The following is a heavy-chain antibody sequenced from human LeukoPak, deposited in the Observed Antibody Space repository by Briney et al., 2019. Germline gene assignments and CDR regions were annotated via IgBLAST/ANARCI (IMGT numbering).Heavy chain of an antibody. D-gene: IGHD3-10*01. CDR2: ISHVGST. Sequence: PSQTLSLTCAVSGGSFAGYYWTWIRQPPGKGLEWIGEISHVGSTNYNPSLKSRITISVDTSKNQFSLKLSSMTAADTAVYYCARGQNYYGSATDFWGQGTLVTVSS. V-gene: IGHV4-34*01. J-gene: IGHJ4*02. CDR1: GGSFAGYY. CDR3: ARGQNYYGSATDF.